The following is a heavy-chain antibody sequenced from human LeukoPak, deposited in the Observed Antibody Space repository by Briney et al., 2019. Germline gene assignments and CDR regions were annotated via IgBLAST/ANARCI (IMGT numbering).Heavy chain of an antibody. D-gene: IGHD6-13*01. J-gene: IGHJ4*02. Sequence: GGSLRLSCAASGFTFSGYWMHWVRQAPGKGLEWVANLKQDGSEKRFADSVKGRFTISRDNAENSLYLQMNSLRAEDTAMYYCARGTIAAPGTDYWGQGTLVTVSS. CDR3: ARGTIAAPGTDY. V-gene: IGHV3-7*01. CDR2: LKQDGSEK. CDR1: GFTFSGYW.